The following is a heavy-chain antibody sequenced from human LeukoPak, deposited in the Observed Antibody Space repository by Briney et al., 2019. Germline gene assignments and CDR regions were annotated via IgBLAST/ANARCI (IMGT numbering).Heavy chain of an antibody. V-gene: IGHV3-23*01. CDR1: GFTFSNYA. Sequence: GGSLRLSCVVSGFTFSNYAMSWVRQAPGKGPEWVSAISGSGGSIYYADSVKGRFTISRDNSKNTLYLQMNSLRAEDTAVYYCAKTPIYDSGWFDPWGQGTLVTVSS. CDR3: AKTPIYDSGWFDP. J-gene: IGHJ5*02. CDR2: ISGSGGSI. D-gene: IGHD3-22*01.